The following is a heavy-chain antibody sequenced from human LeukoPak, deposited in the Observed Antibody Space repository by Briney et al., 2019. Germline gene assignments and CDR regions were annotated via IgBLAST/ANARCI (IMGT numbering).Heavy chain of an antibody. CDR2: INHSGST. CDR1: GGSFSGYY. D-gene: IGHD3-3*01. CDR3: ARGDYGITIFGVVIANFDY. Sequence: PPETLSLTCAVYGGSFSGYYWSWIRQPPGKGLEWIGEINHSGSTNYNPSLKSRVTISVDTSKNQFSLKLSSVTAADTAVYYCARGDYGITIFGVVIANFDYWGQGTLVTVSS. J-gene: IGHJ4*02. V-gene: IGHV4-34*01.